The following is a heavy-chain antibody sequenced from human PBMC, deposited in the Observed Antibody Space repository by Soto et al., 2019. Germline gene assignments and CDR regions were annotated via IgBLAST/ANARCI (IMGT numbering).Heavy chain of an antibody. CDR3: VRGRCGQPWLVGFDT. V-gene: IGHV1-69*01. CDR2: TIPVSATA. J-gene: IGHJ1*01. D-gene: IGHD6-19*01. CDR1: GGSFSNYI. Sequence: QVHLVQSGAEVKKPGSSVKVSCKASGGSFSNYIFAWVRQAPGQGLEWMGGTIPVSATAQHAQKLQGRVPRSAYQCEGTVYRVWTSLTADYMALKYCVRGRCGQPWLVGFDTWGQGTLVNV.